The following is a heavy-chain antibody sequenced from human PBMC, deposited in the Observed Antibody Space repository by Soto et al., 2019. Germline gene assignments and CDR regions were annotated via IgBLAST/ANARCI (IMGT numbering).Heavy chain of an antibody. V-gene: IGHV3-7*01. CDR2: IKQDGSEK. CDR1: GFPFSRYW. J-gene: IGHJ5*02. Sequence: SLRLSCAAFGFPFSRYWMSWVRQAPGKGLEWVANIKQDGSEKSYVDSVKGRFSISRDNAKNSLYLQMNSLRVEDTAVYFCGRDLPSISGRPGGWLDPWGQGTMVTVYS. D-gene: IGHD6-6*01. CDR3: GRDLPSISGRPGGWLDP.